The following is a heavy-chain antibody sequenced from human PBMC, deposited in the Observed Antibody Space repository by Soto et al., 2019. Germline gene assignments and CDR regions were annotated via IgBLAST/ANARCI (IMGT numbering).Heavy chain of an antibody. D-gene: IGHD3-9*01. Sequence: ASVKVSCKASGYTFTSYGISWVRQAPGQGLEWMGWISAYNGNTNYAQKLQGRVTMTTDTSTSTAYMELRSLRSDDTAVYYCARDPSDDILTGYYKAYYYYYGMDVWGQ. CDR3: ARDPSDDILTGYYKAYYYYYGMDV. V-gene: IGHV1-18*01. CDR1: GYTFTSYG. CDR2: ISAYNGNT. J-gene: IGHJ6*02.